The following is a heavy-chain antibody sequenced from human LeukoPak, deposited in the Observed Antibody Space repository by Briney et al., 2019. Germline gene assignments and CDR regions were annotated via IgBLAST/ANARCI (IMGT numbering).Heavy chain of an antibody. V-gene: IGHV4-30-2*01. J-gene: IGHJ4*02. D-gene: IGHD3-10*01. CDR3: ARVESGYFDY. CDR2: IYHSGST. Sequence: SQTLSLTCAVSGGSISSGGYSWSWIRQPPGKGLEWVGYIYHSGSTYYNLSLKSRVTISVDRSKNQFSLKLSSVTAADTAVYYCARVESGYFDYWGQGTLVTVSS. CDR1: GGSISSGGYS.